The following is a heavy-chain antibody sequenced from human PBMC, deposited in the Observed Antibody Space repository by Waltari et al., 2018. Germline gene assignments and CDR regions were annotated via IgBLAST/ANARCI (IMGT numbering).Heavy chain of an antibody. D-gene: IGHD6-19*01. Sequence: EVQLVQSGAEVKKPGATVKISCKVSGYTFTDYYMHWVQQAPGKGLEWMGLVDPEDGGKKYARKFQGRVTHTAGTSKDTAYIGPGRLGSGETAGEYLSTGGRGRGWSQAEYWGQGTLVTVSS. CDR2: VDPEDGGK. CDR3: STGGRGRGWSQAEY. V-gene: IGHV1-69-2*01. J-gene: IGHJ4*01. CDR1: GYTFTDYY.